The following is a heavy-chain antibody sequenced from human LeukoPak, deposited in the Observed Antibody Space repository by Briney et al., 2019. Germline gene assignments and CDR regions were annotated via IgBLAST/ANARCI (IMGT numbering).Heavy chain of an antibody. V-gene: IGHV4-59*12. CDR1: GGSISSYY. CDR2: IHYSRST. CDR3: ARRASSTAWSFDY. Sequence: SETLSLTCTVSGGSISSYYWSWIRQPPGKGLEWIGYIHYSRSTNYNPSLKSRVTVSVDTSKNQFSLQLTSMTVADTGVYYCARRASSTAWSFDYWGQGTLVTVSS. J-gene: IGHJ4*02. D-gene: IGHD2-2*01.